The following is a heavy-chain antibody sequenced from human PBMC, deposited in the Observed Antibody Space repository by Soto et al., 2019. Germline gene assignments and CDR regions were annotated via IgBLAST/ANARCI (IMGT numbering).Heavy chain of an antibody. D-gene: IGHD1-1*01. J-gene: IGHJ4*02. Sequence: QVQLVESGGGVVQPGRSLRLSCAAAGFTFSGYGMHGVRQAPGKGLEWVAIISYDEINKYYADSVKGRFTISRDNSKNTLYLQMNSLRAEDTAVYYCAKSVYNWNDGFFDYWGQGTLVTVSS. CDR3: AKSVYNWNDGFFDY. V-gene: IGHV3-30*18. CDR2: ISYDEINK. CDR1: GFTFSGYG.